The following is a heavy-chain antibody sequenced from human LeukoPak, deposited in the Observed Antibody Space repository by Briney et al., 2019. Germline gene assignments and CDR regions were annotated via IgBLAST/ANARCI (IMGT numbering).Heavy chain of an antibody. V-gene: IGHV4-4*09. Sequence: SETLSLTCTVSGGSISSYYWSWIRQPPGKGLEWIGYTYTSGSTNYNPSLKSRVTISVDTSKNQFSLKLSPVTAADTAVYYCARHGGWYEYWFDPWGQGTLVTVSS. CDR3: ARHGGWYEYWFDP. J-gene: IGHJ5*02. D-gene: IGHD6-19*01. CDR1: GGSISSYY. CDR2: TYTSGST.